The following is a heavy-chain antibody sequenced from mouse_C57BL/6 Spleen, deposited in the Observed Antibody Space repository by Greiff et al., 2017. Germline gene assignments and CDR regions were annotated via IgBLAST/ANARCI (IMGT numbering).Heavy chain of an antibody. CDR1: GYAFSSSW. V-gene: IGHV1-82*01. J-gene: IGHJ3*01. CDR3: ARFDYDVFAY. D-gene: IGHD2-4*01. CDR2: IYPGDGDT. Sequence: VQLQQSGPELVKPGASVKISCKASGYAFSSSWMNWVKQRPGTGLEWIGRIYPGDGDTNYNGKFKGKATLTADKSSSTADMQLSSLTSEDSAVYFCARFDYDVFAYWGQGTLVTVSA.